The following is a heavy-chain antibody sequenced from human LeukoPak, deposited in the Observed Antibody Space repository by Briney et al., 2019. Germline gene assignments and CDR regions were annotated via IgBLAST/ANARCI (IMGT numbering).Heavy chain of an antibody. CDR3: ARDGHTPYQRRYWFDP. CDR1: RFTLSSYG. CDR2: IRYDGSNK. J-gene: IGHJ5*02. V-gene: IGHV3-30*02. Sequence: PGGSLRLSCAASRFTLSSYGMHWVRQAPGKGLEWVAFIRYDGSNKYYADSVKGRFTISRDNSKNMLYLQMNSLRAEDTAVYYCARDGHTPYQRRYWFDPWGQGTLVTVSS. D-gene: IGHD2-2*01.